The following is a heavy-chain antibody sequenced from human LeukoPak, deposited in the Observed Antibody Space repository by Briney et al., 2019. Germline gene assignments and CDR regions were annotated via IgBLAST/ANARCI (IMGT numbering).Heavy chain of an antibody. CDR1: GYTFTNYF. CDR2: INPAGGGT. J-gene: IGHJ1*01. CDR3: ARGWYRLFQD. Sequence: ASVKVSCKASGYTFTNYFMHWVRQAPGQGLEWMGIINPAGGGTSYAQKFQGRVTMTRDTSTSTVYMELSSLRSEDTAVYYCARGWYRLFQDWGQGTQVTVSS. V-gene: IGHV1-46*01. D-gene: IGHD6-13*01.